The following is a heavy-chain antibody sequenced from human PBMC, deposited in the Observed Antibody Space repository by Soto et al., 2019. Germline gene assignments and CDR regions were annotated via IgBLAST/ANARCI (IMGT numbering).Heavy chain of an antibody. CDR1: GFSFSSYA. J-gene: IGHJ4*02. D-gene: IGHD3-16*01. Sequence: QVQLVESGGGVVQPGRSLRLSCAASGFSFSSYAMHWVRQAPGKGLEWVAVISYDGSNKYYADSVKGRFTISRDNSKNTLYLQMNSLRAEDTAGYYCARGGGFLDYWGQGTLVTVSS. CDR2: ISYDGSNK. V-gene: IGHV3-30-3*01. CDR3: ARGGGFLDY.